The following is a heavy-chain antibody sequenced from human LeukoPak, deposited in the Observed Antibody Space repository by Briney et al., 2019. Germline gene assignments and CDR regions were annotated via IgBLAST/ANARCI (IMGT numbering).Heavy chain of an antibody. CDR1: GFTFSNYW. CDR3: ARDSPRTGP. CDR2: IDGDGRIT. J-gene: IGHJ5*02. D-gene: IGHD1-1*01. Sequence: GGSLRLSCVASGFTFSNYWMHWVRQVPGQGLVWVSHIDGDGRITNYGDSVKGRFTISRDNAKNILYLQMNSLRAEDTAVYYCARDSPRTGPWGQGILVTVSS. V-gene: IGHV3-74*01.